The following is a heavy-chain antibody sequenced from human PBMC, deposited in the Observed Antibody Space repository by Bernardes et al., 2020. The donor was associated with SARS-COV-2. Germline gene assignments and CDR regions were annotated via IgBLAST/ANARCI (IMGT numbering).Heavy chain of an antibody. CDR3: ARGNFHSSPKENYFDY. V-gene: IGHV4-34*01. J-gene: IGHJ4*02. CDR1: GGSFSGYY. D-gene: IGHD1-1*01. CDR2: INHSGST. Sequence: SETLSLTCAVYGGSFSGYYWSWIRQPPGKGLEWIGEINHSGSTNYNPSLKSRVTISIDTSKNQFSLKLSPVTAADTAMYYCARGNFHSSPKENYFDYWGQGTLVTVSS.